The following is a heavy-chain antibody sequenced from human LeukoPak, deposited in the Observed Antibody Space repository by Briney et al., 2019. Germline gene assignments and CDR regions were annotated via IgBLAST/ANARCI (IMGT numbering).Heavy chain of an antibody. Sequence: GASVKVSCKASGYTFTGYYMHWVRQAPGQGLEWMGWISAYNGNTNYAQKLQGRVTMTTDTSTSTAYMELRSLRSDDTAVYYCARRIVGATAYFDYWGQGTLVTVSS. CDR1: GYTFTGYY. CDR3: ARRIVGATAYFDY. V-gene: IGHV1-18*04. J-gene: IGHJ4*02. D-gene: IGHD1-26*01. CDR2: ISAYNGNT.